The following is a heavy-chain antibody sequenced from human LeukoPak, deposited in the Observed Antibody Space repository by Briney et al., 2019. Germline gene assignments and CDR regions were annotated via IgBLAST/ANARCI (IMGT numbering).Heavy chain of an antibody. Sequence: GASVKVSCKASGGTFSSYAISWVRQAPGQGLEWMGRIIPTFGTANYAQKFQGRVTITMDESTSTAYMELSSLRSEDTAVYYCARDMYYDSSGYYSRLFDYWGQGTLVTVSS. J-gene: IGHJ4*02. D-gene: IGHD3-22*01. CDR2: IIPTFGTA. V-gene: IGHV1-69*05. CDR3: ARDMYYDSSGYYSRLFDY. CDR1: GGTFSSYA.